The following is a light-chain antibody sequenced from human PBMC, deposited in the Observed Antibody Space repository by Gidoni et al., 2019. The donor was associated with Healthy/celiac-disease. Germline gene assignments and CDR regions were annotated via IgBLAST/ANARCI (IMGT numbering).Light chain of an antibody. CDR3: QQSYSTPGT. CDR2: AAS. CDR1: QSISSY. J-gene: IGKJ2*02. Sequence: DIQMTQSPSSLSASVGDRVTITCRASQSISSYLNWHQQKPGKAPKLLIYAASSLQSGVPSRFSGSGSGTDFTLTISSLQPEDFATYYCQQSYSTPGTFXXXTKLEIK. V-gene: IGKV1-39*01.